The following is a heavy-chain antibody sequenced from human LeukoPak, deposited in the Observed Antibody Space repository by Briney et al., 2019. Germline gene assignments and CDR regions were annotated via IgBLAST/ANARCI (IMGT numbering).Heavy chain of an antibody. CDR2: IYYSGST. Sequence: SETLSLTCTVSGGSISRSSYYWGWIRQPPGKGLEWIGSIYYSGSTYYNPPLKSRVTISVDTSKNQFSLKLSSVTAADTAVYYCARDTITGTRDFDYWGQGTLVTVSS. CDR1: GGSISRSSYY. J-gene: IGHJ4*02. D-gene: IGHD1-20*01. V-gene: IGHV4-39*07. CDR3: ARDTITGTRDFDY.